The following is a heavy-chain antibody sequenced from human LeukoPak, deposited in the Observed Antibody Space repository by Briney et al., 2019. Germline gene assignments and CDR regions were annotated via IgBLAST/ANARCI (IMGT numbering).Heavy chain of an antibody. V-gene: IGHV4-39*07. CDR3: ARFRTLYPGMAIN. Sequence: PSETLSLTCTASGGSISSSSYYWGWIRQPPGKGLEWIGSAYYSGSASYNPSLKSRLTISVDTSKSRFSLHLTSVTTADTAVYYCARFRTLYPGMAINWGQGSLVIVSS. D-gene: IGHD3/OR15-3a*01. CDR1: GGSISSSSYY. CDR2: AYYSGSA. J-gene: IGHJ4*02.